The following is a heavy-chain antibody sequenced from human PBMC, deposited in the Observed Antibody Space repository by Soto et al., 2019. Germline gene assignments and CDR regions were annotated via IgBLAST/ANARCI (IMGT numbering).Heavy chain of an antibody. D-gene: IGHD3-10*01. CDR2: IYYSGST. J-gene: IGHJ4*02. V-gene: IGHV4-39*07. CDR3: ARAPITMVRGVIPHSVYFDY. CDR1: GGSISSSSYY. Sequence: PSETLSLTCTVSGGSISSSSYYWGWIRQPPGKGLEWIGYIYYSGSTYYNPSLKSRVTISVDRSKNQFSLKLSSVTAADTAVYYCARAPITMVRGVIPHSVYFDYWGQGTLVTVSS.